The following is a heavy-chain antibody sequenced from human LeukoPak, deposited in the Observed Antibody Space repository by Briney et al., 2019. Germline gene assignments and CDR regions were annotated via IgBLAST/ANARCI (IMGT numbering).Heavy chain of an antibody. CDR2: ISAYNGNT. J-gene: IGHJ5*02. CDR1: GGTFSSYA. CDR3: ARVRGYYDSSGYPLIDP. D-gene: IGHD3-22*01. V-gene: IGHV1-18*01. Sequence: ASVKVSCKASGGTFSSYAISWVRQAPGQGLEWMGWISAYNGNTNYAQKLQGRVTMTTDTSTSTAYMELRSLRSDDTAVYYCARVRGYYDSSGYPLIDPWGQGTLVTVSS.